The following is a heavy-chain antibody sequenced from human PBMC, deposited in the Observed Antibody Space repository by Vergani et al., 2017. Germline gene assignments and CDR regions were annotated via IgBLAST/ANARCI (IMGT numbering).Heavy chain of an antibody. CDR3: ARRSNDYVWGSYRYSALDI. Sequence: EVQLVQSGAEVKKPGESLKISCKGSGYSFTSYWIGWVRQMPGKGLEWMGIIYPGDSDTRYSPSFQGQVTISADKSISTASLQWSSLKASDTAMYYCARRSNDYVWGSYRYSALDIWGQGTMVTVSS. CDR1: GYSFTSYW. V-gene: IGHV5-51*03. D-gene: IGHD3-16*02. CDR2: IYPGDSDT. J-gene: IGHJ3*02.